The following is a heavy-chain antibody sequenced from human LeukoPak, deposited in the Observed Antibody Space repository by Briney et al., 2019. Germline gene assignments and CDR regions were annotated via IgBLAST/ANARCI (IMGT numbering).Heavy chain of an antibody. J-gene: IGHJ4*02. Sequence: SETLSLTCTVSGVSIVRHYWIWIRQPPGKGLEWIGHISYSGSTNYNPSLKSRVTISVDTSKNQVSLRLSSVTAADTAVYYCARDGEGGEGWDYRGQGTLVTVSS. V-gene: IGHV4-59*11. D-gene: IGHD7-27*01. CDR1: GVSIVRHY. CDR3: ARDGEGGEGWDY. CDR2: ISYSGST.